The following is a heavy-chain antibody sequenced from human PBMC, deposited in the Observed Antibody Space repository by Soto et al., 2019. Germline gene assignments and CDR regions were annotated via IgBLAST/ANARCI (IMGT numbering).Heavy chain of an antibody. CDR1: GGTFSSYA. D-gene: IGHD5-18*01. V-gene: IGHV1-69*13. J-gene: IGHJ4*02. Sequence: ASVKVSCKAFGGTFSSYAISWVRQAPGQGLXXMGGIIPIFGTANYAQKFQGRVTITADESTSTAYMELSSLRSEDTAVYYCARDVFEDTAMVTIPLWPLGYWGQGTLVNVSS. CDR2: IIPIFGTA. CDR3: ARDVFEDTAMVTIPLWPLGY.